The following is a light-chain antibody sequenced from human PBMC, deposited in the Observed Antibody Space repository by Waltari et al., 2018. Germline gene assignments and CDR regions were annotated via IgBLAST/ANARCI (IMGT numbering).Light chain of an antibody. CDR3: QQYNKWPPIT. CDR1: KSVSSN. CDR2: DAS. V-gene: IGKV3-15*01. Sequence: EIVVTQSPATLSAAPGARGTLSCRTSKSVSSNIAWYQQKPGQVLRRRIYDASTSATDTPARFRGSGSGTGFTLTISSLQSEDFAVYYCQQYNKWPPITFGQGTRLEIK. J-gene: IGKJ5*01.